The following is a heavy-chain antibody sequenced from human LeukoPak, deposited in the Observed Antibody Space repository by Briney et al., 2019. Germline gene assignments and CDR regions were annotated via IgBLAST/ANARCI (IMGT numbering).Heavy chain of an antibody. D-gene: IGHD2-21*01. CDR1: GYTFTGYY. J-gene: IGHJ4*02. CDR2: INPKSGGT. V-gene: IGHV1-2*02. Sequence: ASVTVSCKASGYTFTGYYMHWVRQAPGQGIEWMGWINPKSGGTNYAQTLEGRVTISRDTSIGTAYMELSRLRSDDTAVYYCSRDDVILGGAVFDYWGQGTLVTVSS. CDR3: SRDDVILGGAVFDY.